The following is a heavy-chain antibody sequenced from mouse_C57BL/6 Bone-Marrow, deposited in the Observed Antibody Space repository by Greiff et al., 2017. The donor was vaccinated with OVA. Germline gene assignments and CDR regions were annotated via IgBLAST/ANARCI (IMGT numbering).Heavy chain of an antibody. J-gene: IGHJ2*01. CDR2: IDPENGDT. CDR1: GFNIKDDY. Sequence: EVQGVESGAELVRPGASVKLSCTASGFNIKDDYMHWVKQRPEQGLEWIGRIDPENGDTEYASKFQGKATITADTSSNTAYLQLSSLTSEDTAVYYCTSYGNFDYWGQGTTLTVSS. D-gene: IGHD2-1*01. CDR3: TSYGNFDY. V-gene: IGHV14-4*01.